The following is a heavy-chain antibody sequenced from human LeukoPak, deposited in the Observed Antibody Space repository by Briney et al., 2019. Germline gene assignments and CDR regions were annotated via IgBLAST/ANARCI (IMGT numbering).Heavy chain of an antibody. CDR1: GGSISSSSYY. Sequence: SETLSLTCTVSGGSISSSSYYWGWIRQPRGKGLEWVGSIYYSGNTYYNPSLKSRVTISVDTSKNQFSLKLSSVTAADTAVYYCAQEYCRSTSCSGTTDYWGQGTLVTVSS. J-gene: IGHJ4*02. CDR3: AQEYCRSTSCSGTTDY. D-gene: IGHD2-2*01. V-gene: IGHV4-39*01. CDR2: IYYSGNT.